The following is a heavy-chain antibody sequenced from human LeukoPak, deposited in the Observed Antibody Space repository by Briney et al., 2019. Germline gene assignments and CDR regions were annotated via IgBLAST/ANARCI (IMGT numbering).Heavy chain of an antibody. J-gene: IGHJ6*03. Sequence: ASVKVSCKASGYTFTGYYMHWVRQAPGQGLEWMGWMNPNSGNTGYAQKFQGRVTITRNTSISTAYMELSSLRSEDTAVYYCARGGIAVAGTNTYYYMDVWGKGTTVTVSS. D-gene: IGHD6-19*01. CDR2: MNPNSGNT. V-gene: IGHV1-8*03. CDR3: ARGGIAVAGTNTYYYMDV. CDR1: GYTFTGYY.